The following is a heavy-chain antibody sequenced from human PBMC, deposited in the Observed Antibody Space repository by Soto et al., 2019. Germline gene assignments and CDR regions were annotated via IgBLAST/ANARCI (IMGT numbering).Heavy chain of an antibody. CDR1: GFTFSSYG. CDR2: ISYDGSDK. CDR3: AKGVVVATNDFQD. Sequence: QVQLVESGGGVVQPGRSLRLSCAASGFTFSSYGMHWVRQAPGKGLEWVAVISYDGSDKYYADSVKGRFTISRDNSNNTLYLQMDSLRAEDTAVYYCAKGVVVATNDFQDWGQGTLVTVSS. D-gene: IGHD1-26*01. V-gene: IGHV3-30*18. J-gene: IGHJ1*01.